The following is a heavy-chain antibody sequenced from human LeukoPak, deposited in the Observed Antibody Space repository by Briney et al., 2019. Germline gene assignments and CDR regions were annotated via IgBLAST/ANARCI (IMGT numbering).Heavy chain of an antibody. V-gene: IGHV4-34*01. Sequence: SETLSLTCAVYGGSFSGYYWSWIRQPPGKGLEWIGEINHSGSTNYNPSLKSRVTISVDTSKNQFSLKLSSVTAADTAVYYFAREINYYDSSGYPTSFDYWGQGTLVTVSS. D-gene: IGHD3-22*01. CDR2: INHSGST. CDR1: GGSFSGYY. J-gene: IGHJ4*02. CDR3: AREINYYDSSGYPTSFDY.